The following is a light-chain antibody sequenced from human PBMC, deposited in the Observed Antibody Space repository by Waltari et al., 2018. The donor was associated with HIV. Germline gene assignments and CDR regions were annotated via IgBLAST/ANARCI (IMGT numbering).Light chain of an antibody. V-gene: IGLV2-14*02. J-gene: IGLJ2*01. Sequence: QSALTQPASVSGSPGQSITISCTGTSSDVGSYNLVSWYQQHPGKAPKLMIYEVSKRPSGVPDRFSGSIDSSSNSASLTISGLKTEDEADYYCQSYDSSNQVFGGGTKLTVL. CDR2: EVS. CDR1: SSDVGSYNL. CDR3: QSYDSSNQV.